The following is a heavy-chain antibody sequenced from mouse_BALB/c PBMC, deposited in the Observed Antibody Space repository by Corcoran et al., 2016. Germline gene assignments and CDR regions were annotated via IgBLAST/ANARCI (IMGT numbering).Heavy chain of an antibody. V-gene: IGHV1-19*01. CDR2: VNPYNGGT. J-gene: IGHJ4*01. CDR3: ARRVHYYAMDY. CDR1: GYTFTDYY. Sequence: EVQLQQSGPELVKPGASVKMSCKASGYTFTDYYMDWVKQSHGESFEWIGRVNPYNGGTSYNQKFKGKATLTVDKSSSTAYMELNSLTSEDSAVYYCARRVHYYAMDYGGQGTSVTVSS.